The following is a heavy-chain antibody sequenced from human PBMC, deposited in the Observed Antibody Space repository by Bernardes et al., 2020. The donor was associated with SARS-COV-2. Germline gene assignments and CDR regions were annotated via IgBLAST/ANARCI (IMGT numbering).Heavy chain of an antibody. D-gene: IGHD3-9*01. J-gene: IGHJ3*02. CDR2: FYHSGRT. CDR1: GVSISSYF. V-gene: IGHV4-59*01. CDR3: ARGGRYFDWLLLPAFDI. Sequence: ETLSLTCTVSGVSISSYFWTWIRQPPGKGLEWLGYFYHSGRTNYNPSLRSRLTISVDTSKNHFSLKLNSVTAADTAVYYCARGGRYFDWLLLPAFDIWGQGAMVTVSS.